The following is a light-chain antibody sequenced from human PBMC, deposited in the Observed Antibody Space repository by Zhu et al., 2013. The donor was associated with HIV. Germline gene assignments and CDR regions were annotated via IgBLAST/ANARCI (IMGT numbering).Light chain of an antibody. J-gene: IGKJ1*01. CDR1: QSVRSN. CDR2: GAT. Sequence: EIVLAQSPGTLSVSPGEGATLSCRASQSVRSNVAWYQERRGQTPRLLIYGATVRATGIPGRFSGSESGTDFTLTISSLQSEDFAVYYCQQYNNWPPWTFGQGTKVEIK. CDR3: QQYNNWPPWT. V-gene: IGKV3-15*01.